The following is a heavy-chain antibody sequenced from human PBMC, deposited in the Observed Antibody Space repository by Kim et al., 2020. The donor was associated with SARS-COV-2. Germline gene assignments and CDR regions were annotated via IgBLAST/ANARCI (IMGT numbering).Heavy chain of an antibody. J-gene: IGHJ4*02. D-gene: IGHD1-26*01. V-gene: IGHV4-30-2*04. Sequence: YSNPSLKRRVTISVDTSKHQFSLKLSSVTAADTAVYYCARGWWEENPFDYWGQGTLVTVSS. CDR3: ARGWWEENPFDY.